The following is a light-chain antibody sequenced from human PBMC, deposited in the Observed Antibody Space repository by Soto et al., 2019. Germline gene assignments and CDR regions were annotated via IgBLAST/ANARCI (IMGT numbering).Light chain of an antibody. CDR2: GAS. J-gene: IGKJ1*01. CDR3: QQYGGSAPWT. CDR1: QTVNNTY. V-gene: IGKV3-20*01. Sequence: EIVLTQPPGPLSVSPGDRVTLSCRASQTVNNTYLAWYQQNPGQAPRLLIYGASTPATGTPARFSGSGSGTHFTLTVSRLEPEEFAVYYCQQYGGSAPWTFGPGTKVDMK.